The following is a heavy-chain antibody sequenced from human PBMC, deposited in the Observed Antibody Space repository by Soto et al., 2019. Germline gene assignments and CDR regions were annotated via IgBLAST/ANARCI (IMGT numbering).Heavy chain of an antibody. D-gene: IGHD3-10*01. J-gene: IGHJ6*02. Sequence: GGSLRLSCAASGFTFSSYWMSWVRQAPGKGLEWVANIKQDGSEKYYVDSVKGRFTISRDNAKNSLYLQMNSLRAEDTAVYYCAREDTRSYGSGSYLNYYYYGMDVWGQGTTGTFS. CDR2: IKQDGSEK. CDR1: GFTFSSYW. V-gene: IGHV3-7*03. CDR3: AREDTRSYGSGSYLNYYYYGMDV.